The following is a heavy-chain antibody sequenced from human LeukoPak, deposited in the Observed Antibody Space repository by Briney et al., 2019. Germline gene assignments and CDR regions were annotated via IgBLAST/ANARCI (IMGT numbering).Heavy chain of an antibody. CDR1: EFVFSSHA. Sequence: PGGSLRLSCVASEFVFSSHAMIWVRQAPGKGLEWISSITSSSSDIFYADSVRGRFTISRDNADNALHLQMNSLRAEDTAVYYCARVFWETVNTGYYSDFWGQGTLVTVSS. V-gene: IGHV3-21*01. J-gene: IGHJ4*02. D-gene: IGHD3-22*01. CDR2: ITSSSSDI. CDR3: ARVFWETVNTGYYSDF.